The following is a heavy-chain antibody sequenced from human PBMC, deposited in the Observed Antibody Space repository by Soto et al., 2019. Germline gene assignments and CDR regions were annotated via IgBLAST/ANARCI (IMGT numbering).Heavy chain of an antibody. CDR3: ARPRSGGDSNWFDP. CDR1: GGTFSSYA. Sequence: SVKVSCKASGGTFSSYAISWVRQAPGQGLEWMGGIIPIFGTANYAQKFQGRVTITADKSTSTAYMGLSSLRSEDTAVYYCARPRSGGDSNWFDPWGQGTLVTVSS. V-gene: IGHV1-69*06. J-gene: IGHJ5*02. CDR2: IIPIFGTA. D-gene: IGHD2-21*02.